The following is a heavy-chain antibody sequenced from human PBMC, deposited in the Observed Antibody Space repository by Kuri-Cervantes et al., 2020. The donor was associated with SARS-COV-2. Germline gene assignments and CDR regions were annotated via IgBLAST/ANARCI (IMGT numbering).Heavy chain of an antibody. CDR2: IYFTGNT. Sequence: GSLRLSCSVSGGSISSYYWSWIRQPPGKGLEWIGNIYFTGNTNYNPALGSRVTISVDTSKNQFSLKLRSVTAADTAVYYCARGVRFLDPKYYYFYYYMDVWGKGTTVTVSS. CDR1: GGSISSYY. V-gene: IGHV4-59*12. J-gene: IGHJ6*03. D-gene: IGHD3-3*01. CDR3: ARGVRFLDPKYYYFYYYMDV.